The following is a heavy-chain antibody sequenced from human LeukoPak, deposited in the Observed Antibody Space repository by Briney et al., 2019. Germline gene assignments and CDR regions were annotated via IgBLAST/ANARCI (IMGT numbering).Heavy chain of an antibody. CDR2: ISSSSSYI. D-gene: IGHD5-24*01. CDR3: ARDGRMATTDTEQFDY. CDR1: GFTFSSYS. Sequence: PGGSLRPSCTASGFTFSSYSMNWVRQAPGKGLEWVSSISSSSSYIYYADSVKGRFTISRDNAKNSLYLQMNSLRAEDTAVYYCARDGRMATTDTEQFDYWGQGTLVTVSS. J-gene: IGHJ4*02. V-gene: IGHV3-21*01.